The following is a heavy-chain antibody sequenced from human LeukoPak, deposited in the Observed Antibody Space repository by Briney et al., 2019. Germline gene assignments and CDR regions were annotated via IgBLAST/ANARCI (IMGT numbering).Heavy chain of an antibody. CDR2: MYYTESP. D-gene: IGHD3-10*01. J-gene: IGHJ4*02. CDR1: GASIRSYY. V-gene: IGHV4-59*08. CDR3: ARSYDTNNRQRFDY. Sequence: SETLSLTCTVSGASIRSYYWSWIRQPPGKGLEWIAYMYYTESPNYDPSLKSRVSMSGDSSRNQFSLKLNSVTAADTAVYYCARSYDTNNRQRFDYWGQGILVTVSP.